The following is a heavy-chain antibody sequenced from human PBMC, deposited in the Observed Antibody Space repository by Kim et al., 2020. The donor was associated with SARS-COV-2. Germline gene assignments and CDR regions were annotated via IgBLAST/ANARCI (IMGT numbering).Heavy chain of an antibody. Sequence: ASVKVSCKASGYTFTHYAIHWMRQAPGQRLEWMGWINTDNGNTKYSQQFQGRVTISRDTSASTAHMELSSLRSEDTAVYYCARDEWFGELFYYCDYWGQGTLVTVSS. V-gene: IGHV1-3*04. CDR2: INTDNGNT. J-gene: IGHJ4*02. CDR1: GYTFTHYA. D-gene: IGHD3-10*01. CDR3: ARDEWFGELFYYCDY.